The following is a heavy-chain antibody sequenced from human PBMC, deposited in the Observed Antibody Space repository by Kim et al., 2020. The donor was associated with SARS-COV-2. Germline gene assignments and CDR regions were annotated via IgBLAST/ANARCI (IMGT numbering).Heavy chain of an antibody. D-gene: IGHD2-21*02. Sequence: ASVKVSCKASGYTFDRYTFADYNMHWFRQAPGQGLDWMGWGNPTSGGTKFAQKFQGRVTMTGDTSISTAYMERSRLKSDDTAVYYCARGRGDWAFGYFDSWGQGTMVTVSS. CDR1: GYTFDRYTFADYN. J-gene: IGHJ3*02. CDR2: GNPTSGGT. CDR3: ARGRGDWAFGYFDS. V-gene: IGHV1-2*02.